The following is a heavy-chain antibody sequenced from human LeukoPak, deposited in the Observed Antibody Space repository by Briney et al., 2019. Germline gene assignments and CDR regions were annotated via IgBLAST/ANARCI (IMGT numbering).Heavy chain of an antibody. CDR3: ARATGTLRVSNFRAGREHFYYSMDL. J-gene: IGHJ6*03. V-gene: IGHV3-53*01. D-gene: IGHD4-17*01. CDR2: LYSDGNT. Sequence: PGGSLRLSCAASGFTVITNDMTWVRQAPGKGLEWVSVLYSDGNTKYADSVQGRFTISRDNSKNTLYLEMNSLSPDDTAVYYCARATGTLRVSNFRAGREHFYYSMDLWGKGTAVTVSS. CDR1: GFTVITND.